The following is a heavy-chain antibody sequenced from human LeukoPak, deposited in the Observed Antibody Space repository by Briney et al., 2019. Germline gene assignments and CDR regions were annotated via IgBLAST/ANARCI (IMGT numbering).Heavy chain of an antibody. CDR1: GFTFSSYA. CDR2: ISYDGSNK. D-gene: IGHD6-19*01. CDR3: AKKRIAVAGTREFDY. Sequence: GGSLRLSCAASGFTFSSYAMHWVRQAPGKGLEWVAVISYDGSNKYYADSVKGRFTISRDNSKHTLYLQMNSLRAEDTAVYYCAKKRIAVAGTREFDYWGQGTLVTASS. V-gene: IGHV3-30-3*01. J-gene: IGHJ4*02.